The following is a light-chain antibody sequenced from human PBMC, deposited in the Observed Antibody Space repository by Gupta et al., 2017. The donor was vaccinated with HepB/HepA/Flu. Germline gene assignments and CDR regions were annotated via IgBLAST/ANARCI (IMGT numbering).Light chain of an antibody. CDR3: QQDGSSLIT. CDR1: QSVSSTY. CDR2: GAS. J-gene: IGKJ5*01. Sequence: ESVLTQSPGTLSLSPGERATLPCRASQSVSSTYLAWYQQKPGQAPRLLIYGASSRATGIPDRFSGSGYGTDFTLTISRLEPEDFAVYYCQQDGSSLITFGQGTRLEIK. V-gene: IGKV3-20*01.